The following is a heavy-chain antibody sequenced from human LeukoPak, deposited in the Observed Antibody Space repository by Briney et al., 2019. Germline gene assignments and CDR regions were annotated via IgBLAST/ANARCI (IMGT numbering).Heavy chain of an antibody. V-gene: IGHV3-30*03. CDR3: ARDAPLYGSGNYRSPDN. CDR1: GFSFSDYG. D-gene: IGHD3-10*01. J-gene: IGHJ4*02. Sequence: GGSLRLSCAASGFSFSDYGMHWVRQAPGKGLEWVAVISYDGSDKYFADSVKGRFTVSRDNSKNTLFLQMNSLRPEDTAVYYCARDAPLYGSGNYRSPDNWGPGTLVTVSS. CDR2: ISYDGSDK.